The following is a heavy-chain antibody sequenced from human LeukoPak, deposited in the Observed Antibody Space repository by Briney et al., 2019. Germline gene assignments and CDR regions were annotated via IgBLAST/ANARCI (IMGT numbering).Heavy chain of an antibody. CDR2: IYPGDSDT. D-gene: IGHD3-10*01. J-gene: IGHJ6*03. Sequence: GESLKISCKGSGYTFTNYWIGWVRQMPGKGLEWMGIIYPGDSDTRYSPSFQGQVTISADKSISTSYLQWSSLKASDTAMYYCARHSELLWFGEFNYYYMDVWGKGTTVTVSS. CDR1: GYTFTNYW. V-gene: IGHV5-51*01. CDR3: ARHSELLWFGEFNYYYMDV.